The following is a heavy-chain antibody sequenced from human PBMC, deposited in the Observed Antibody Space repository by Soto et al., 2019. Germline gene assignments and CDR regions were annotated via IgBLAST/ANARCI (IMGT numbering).Heavy chain of an antibody. CDR2: IQYNGYS. V-gene: IGHV4-59*08. Sequence: QVQLQESGPGLVKPSETLSLTCTVSGGSITNYYCSWFRQPPGKGLEWIGYIQYNGYSAYNLSLKGRGNMSMDTSKTQFSLMLESVTATDTAVYYCARHGFGSLHGLVDVWGQGTTVIVSS. J-gene: IGHJ6*02. CDR1: GGSITNYY. CDR3: ARHGFGSLHGLVDV. D-gene: IGHD3-10*01.